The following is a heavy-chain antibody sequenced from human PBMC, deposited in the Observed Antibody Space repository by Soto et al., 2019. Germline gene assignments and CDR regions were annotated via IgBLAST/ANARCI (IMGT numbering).Heavy chain of an antibody. CDR1: GFTFSTYW. CDR3: ARESHDSSGYYTDY. D-gene: IGHD3-22*01. J-gene: IGHJ4*02. CDR2: IKQDGSEK. V-gene: IGHV3-7*01. Sequence: SGGSLRLSCAASGFTFSTYWMSWVRQAPGKGLEWVANIKQDGSEKYYVDSVKGRFTISRDNAKNSLYLQMNSLRAEDTAVYYCARESHDSSGYYTDYWGQGTLVTVSS.